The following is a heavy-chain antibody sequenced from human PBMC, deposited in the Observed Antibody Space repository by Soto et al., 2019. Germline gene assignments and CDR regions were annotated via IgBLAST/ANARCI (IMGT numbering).Heavy chain of an antibody. D-gene: IGHD2-21*01. CDR3: ARDGGGLYAFEI. V-gene: IGHV3-72*01. Sequence: EVQLVESGGGLVQPGGSLRLSCAASGFTFSDHYMDWVRQAPGKGLEWVGRTRNKANSYTTEYAASVKGRFTISRNDSKNSQYLEMNSLKTEDTAVYYCARDGGGLYAFEIWGQGTMVTVSS. J-gene: IGHJ3*02. CDR1: GFTFSDHY. CDR2: TRNKANSYTT.